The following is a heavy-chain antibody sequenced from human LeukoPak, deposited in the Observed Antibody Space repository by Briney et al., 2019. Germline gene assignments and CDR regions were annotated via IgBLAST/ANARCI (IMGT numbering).Heavy chain of an antibody. V-gene: IGHV3-48*03. Sequence: GGSLRLSCAASGFTFSSYEMNWVRQAPGKGLEWVSYISSSGSTIYYADSVKGRFTISRDNAKNSLYLQMNSLRAEDTAVYYCASNGDYPLDYWGQGTLVTVSS. CDR2: ISSSGSTI. D-gene: IGHD4-17*01. J-gene: IGHJ4*02. CDR1: GFTFSSYE. CDR3: ASNGDYPLDY.